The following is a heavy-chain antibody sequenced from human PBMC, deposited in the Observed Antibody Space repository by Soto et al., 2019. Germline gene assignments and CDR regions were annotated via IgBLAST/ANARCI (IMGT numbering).Heavy chain of an antibody. D-gene: IGHD3-10*01. V-gene: IGHV4-31*03. Sequence: PSETLSLTCTVSGGSISSGGYYWSWIRQHPGKGLEWIGYIYYSGSTYYNPSLKSRVTISVDTSKNQFSLKLSSVTAADTAVYYCARDIYYGSGSYLVDYYHDMDVWGQGTTVTVSS. CDR2: IYYSGST. CDR1: GGSISSGGYY. J-gene: IGHJ6*02. CDR3: ARDIYYGSGSYLVDYYHDMDV.